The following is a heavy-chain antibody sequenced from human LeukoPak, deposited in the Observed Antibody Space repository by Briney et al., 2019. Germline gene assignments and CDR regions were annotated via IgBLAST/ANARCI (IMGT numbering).Heavy chain of an antibody. CDR3: ARFSAGANGLA. CDR2: IYYSGST. Sequence: SETLSLTCTVSGAFISSYYWSWIRQPPGKGLEWIGYIYYSGSTNYNPSLKSRVTISVDTSKNQFSLKLSSVTAADTAVYYCARFSAGANGLAWGQGTLVTVSS. D-gene: IGHD3-10*01. J-gene: IGHJ4*02. CDR1: GAFISSYY. V-gene: IGHV4-59*01.